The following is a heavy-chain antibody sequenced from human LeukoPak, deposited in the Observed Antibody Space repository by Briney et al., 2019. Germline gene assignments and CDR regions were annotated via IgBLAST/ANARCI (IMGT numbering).Heavy chain of an antibody. CDR2: ISDSGGNT. CDR3: AKRGVVIRVILVGFHKEAYYFES. J-gene: IGHJ4*02. Sequence: GGSLRLSCAVSGITLSNYGMSWVRQAPGKGLEWVAGISDSGGNTKYADSVKGRFTNSRDNPKNTLYLQMNSLRAEDTAVYFCAKRGVVIRVILVGFHKEAYYFESWGQGALVTVSS. CDR1: GITLSNYG. D-gene: IGHD3/OR15-3a*01. V-gene: IGHV3-23*01.